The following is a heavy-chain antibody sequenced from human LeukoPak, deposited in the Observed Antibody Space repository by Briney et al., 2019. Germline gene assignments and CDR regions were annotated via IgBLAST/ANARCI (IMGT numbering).Heavy chain of an antibody. V-gene: IGHV3-23*01. CDR2: ISGSGGST. CDR1: GFTFSSYA. J-gene: IGHJ4*02. D-gene: IGHD3-3*01. Sequence: WSLRLSCAASGFTFSSYAMSWVRQAPGKGLEWVSAISGSGGSTYYADSVKGRFTISRDNSKNTLYLQMNSLRAEDTAAYYCTAGVATGSYFDYWGQGTLVTVSS. CDR3: TAGVATGSYFDY.